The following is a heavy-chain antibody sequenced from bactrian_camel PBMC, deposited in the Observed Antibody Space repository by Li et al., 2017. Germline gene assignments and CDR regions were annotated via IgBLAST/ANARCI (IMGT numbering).Heavy chain of an antibody. V-gene: IGHV3S53*01. J-gene: IGHJ4*01. CDR3: GADFSPVGGAALCMARTKTGGKN. Sequence: VQLVESGGGSVQAGGSLRLSCAASGYTYSGVCMGWFRQRPGQEREGVAAVSSDGSTNYADSVKGRFTVSKDNAKNTLYLQMNSLKPEDTAMYYCGADFSPVGGAALCMARTKTGGKNWGQGTQVTVS. D-gene: IGHD3*01. CDR1: GYTYSGVC. CDR2: VSSDGST.